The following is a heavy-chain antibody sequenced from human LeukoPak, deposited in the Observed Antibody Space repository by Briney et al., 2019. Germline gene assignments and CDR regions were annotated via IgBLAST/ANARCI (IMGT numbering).Heavy chain of an antibody. CDR1: VGSLSSYY. V-gene: IGHV4-4*07. Sequence: PSETLSLTCTVPVGSLSSYYWSWIRQPAGKGLEWIGRIYTSGSTNYNPSLKSRVTMSVDTSKNQFSLKLSSVTAADTAVYYCARDLRPYYYGSGSPFHAFDIWGQGTMVTVSS. CDR2: IYTSGST. D-gene: IGHD3-10*01. J-gene: IGHJ3*02. CDR3: ARDLRPYYYGSGSPFHAFDI.